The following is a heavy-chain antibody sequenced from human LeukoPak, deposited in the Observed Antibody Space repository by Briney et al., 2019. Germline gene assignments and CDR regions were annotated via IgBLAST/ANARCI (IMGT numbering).Heavy chain of an antibody. V-gene: IGHV4-59*01. CDR2: ISYSGST. D-gene: IGHD5-18*01. Sequence: SETLSLTCTVSGGFISTYYWSWIRQPPGKGLEWIGFISYSGSTYHNPSLKSRVTMSVDTSKNQFSLNLRSVTAADAAVYYCARDRYSYGFWGQGILVTVSS. CDR3: ARDRYSYGF. CDR1: GGFISTYY. J-gene: IGHJ4*02.